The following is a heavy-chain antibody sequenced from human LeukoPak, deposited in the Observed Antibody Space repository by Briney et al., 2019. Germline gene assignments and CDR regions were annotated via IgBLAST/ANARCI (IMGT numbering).Heavy chain of an antibody. V-gene: IGHV3-48*04. CDR3: ARDRTYYDSSGYRNNFDY. CDR1: GFTFRNYS. J-gene: IGHJ4*02. CDR2: ISSGGSAI. Sequence: GRSLRLSCAASGFTFRNYSVNWVRQAPGKGLEWVSYISSGGSAIHYADSVKGRFTISRDNAKNSLYLQMNRLRAEDTAVYYCARDRTYYDSSGYRNNFDYWGQGTLVTVSS. D-gene: IGHD3-22*01.